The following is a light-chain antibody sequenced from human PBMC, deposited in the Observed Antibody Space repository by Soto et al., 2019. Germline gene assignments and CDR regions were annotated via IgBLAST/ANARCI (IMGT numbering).Light chain of an antibody. CDR1: QSVSNY. J-gene: IGKJ4*01. Sequence: IQMTQSPSSVSASVGDKVTITCRAGQSVSNYVNWYQHKPGKPPNLLIYVASSLQSGVPSRFSGSGSGTDFTLTISSLQPEDVATYYCQQGSTYPTFGGGTKVEIK. V-gene: IGKV1-39*01. CDR3: QQGSTYPT. CDR2: VAS.